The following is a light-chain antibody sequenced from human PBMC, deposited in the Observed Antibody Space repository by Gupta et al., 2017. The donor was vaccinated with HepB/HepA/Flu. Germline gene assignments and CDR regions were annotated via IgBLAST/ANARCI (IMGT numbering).Light chain of an antibody. CDR3: SSYEGSIPWV. CDR1: SSDVGGYNY. Sequence: QSALTQPPSASGSPGQSVTISCTGTSSDVGGYNYVSWYQQHPGKAPKLMMYEVSKRPSGAPDRCAGYKSGNKASMNVSGLQAEDDADEYCSSYEGSIPWVFGTGTKVTVL. J-gene: IGLJ1*01. V-gene: IGLV2-8*01. CDR2: EVS.